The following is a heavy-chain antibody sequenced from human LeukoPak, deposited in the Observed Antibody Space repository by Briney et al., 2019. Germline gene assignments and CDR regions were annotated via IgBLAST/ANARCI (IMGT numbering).Heavy chain of an antibody. J-gene: IGHJ3*01. D-gene: IGHD3-16*01. CDR2: IRVGDVT. CDR1: GFAVSNKS. V-gene: IGHV3-53*01. CDR3: AREDNGGATDDGFDV. Sequence: GGSLRLSCAASGFAVSNKSMYWVRQAPGKGLEWVSVIRVGDVTHYADSVKGRFTTSRDTSKNTVYLQMESLRVEDTAVYYCAREDNGGATDDGFDVWGHGTVVIVSS.